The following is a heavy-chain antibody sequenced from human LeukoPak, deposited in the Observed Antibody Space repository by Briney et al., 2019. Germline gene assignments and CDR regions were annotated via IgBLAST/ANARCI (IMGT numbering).Heavy chain of an antibody. CDR3: ARADHFGSGYFDY. Sequence: SETLSLTCAVSGYSISSGYYWGWIRQPPGKGLEWIGSIYHSGSTYYNPSLKSRVTISVDPSKNQFSLKLSSVTAADTAVYYCARADHFGSGYFDYWGQRTLVTVSS. D-gene: IGHD3-3*02. V-gene: IGHV4-38-2*01. J-gene: IGHJ4*02. CDR1: GYSISSGYY. CDR2: IYHSGST.